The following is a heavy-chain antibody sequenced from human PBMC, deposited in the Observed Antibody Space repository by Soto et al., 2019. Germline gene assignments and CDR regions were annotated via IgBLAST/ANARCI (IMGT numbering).Heavy chain of an antibody. CDR3: AREGPLAGYMDV. D-gene: IGHD6-19*01. J-gene: IGHJ6*03. CDR1: GFTFSSYD. CDR2: IGTAGDT. V-gene: IGHV3-13*01. Sequence: GGSLRLSCAASGFTFSSYDMHWVRQATGKGLEWVSAIGTAGDTYYPGSVKGRFTISRENAKNSLYLQMNSLRAGDTAVYYCAREGPLAGYMDVWGKGTTVTVSS.